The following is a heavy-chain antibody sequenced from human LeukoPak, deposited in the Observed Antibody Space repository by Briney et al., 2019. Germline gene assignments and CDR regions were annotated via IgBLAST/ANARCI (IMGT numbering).Heavy chain of an antibody. J-gene: IGHJ3*02. CDR3: ARDGSPIAAEDAFDI. D-gene: IGHD6-13*01. CDR2: IYYSGST. V-gene: IGHV4-61*08. Sequence: SQTLSLTCTVSGGSTSSGDYYWSWIRQPPGKGLEWIGYIYYSGSTNYNPSLKSRVTISVDTSKNQFSLKLSSVTAADTAVYYCARDGSPIAAEDAFDIWGQGTMVTVSS. CDR1: GGSTSSGDYY.